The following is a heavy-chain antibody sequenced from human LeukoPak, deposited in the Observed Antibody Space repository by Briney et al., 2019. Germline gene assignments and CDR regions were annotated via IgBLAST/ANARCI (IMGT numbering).Heavy chain of an antibody. Sequence: PSETLSLTCTVSGGSISSSTDYWGWIRQPPGKGLEWIGRIYYSGSTFYNPSLKSRVTISVDTSKNQLSLRLSSVTAADTAVYYCARHGSTDYFDYWGQGTLVTVSS. V-gene: IGHV4-39*01. CDR3: ARHGSTDYFDY. CDR2: IYYSGST. D-gene: IGHD2-2*03. J-gene: IGHJ4*02. CDR1: GGSISSSTDY.